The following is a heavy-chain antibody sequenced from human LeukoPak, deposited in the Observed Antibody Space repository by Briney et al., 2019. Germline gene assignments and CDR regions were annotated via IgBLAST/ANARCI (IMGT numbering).Heavy chain of an antibody. CDR2: IIPIFGTA. CDR1: VGTFSSYA. D-gene: IGHD2-21*02. J-gene: IGHJ6*03. Sequence: SVKVSCKASVGTFSSYAISWVRQAPGQGLEWMGGIIPIFGTANYAQKFQGRVTITADKSTSTAYMELSSLKSEDTAVYYCAVVVAAIAHNYYYYYMDVWGKGTTVTVSS. CDR3: AVVVAAIAHNYYYYYMDV. V-gene: IGHV1-69*06.